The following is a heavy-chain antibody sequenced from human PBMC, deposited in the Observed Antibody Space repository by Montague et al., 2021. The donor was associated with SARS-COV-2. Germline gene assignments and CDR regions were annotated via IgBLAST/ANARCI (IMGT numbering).Heavy chain of an antibody. V-gene: IGHV3-30*04. CDR1: GFTFSSYA. J-gene: IGHJ3*02. CDR3: ARVKGSGSYSYAFDI. Sequence: SLRLSCAASGFTFSSYAMHWVRQAPGKGLEWVAVISYDGGNKYYADSVKGRFTISRDNSKNTLYLQMNSLRAEDTAVYYCARVKGSGSYSYAFDIWGQGTMVTVSS. CDR2: ISYDGGNK. D-gene: IGHD3-10*01.